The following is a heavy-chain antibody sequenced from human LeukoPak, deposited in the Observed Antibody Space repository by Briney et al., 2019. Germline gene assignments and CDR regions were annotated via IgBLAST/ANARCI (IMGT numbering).Heavy chain of an antibody. CDR1: GFSFSTYA. CDR2: ISSSATST. CDR3: AKDQGSGWYLSYYYYMDV. Sequence: GGSLRLSCATSGFSFSTYAMSWVRQAPGKGLEWVSAISSSATSTYYADSVKGRFTISRDNSKNTLYLQMNSLRAEDTAVYYCAKDQGSGWYLSYYYYMDVWGKGTTVTVSS. D-gene: IGHD6-19*01. V-gene: IGHV3-23*01. J-gene: IGHJ6*03.